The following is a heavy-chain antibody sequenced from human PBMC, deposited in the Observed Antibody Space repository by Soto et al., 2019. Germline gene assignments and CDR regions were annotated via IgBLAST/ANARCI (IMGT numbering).Heavy chain of an antibody. CDR3: ARDPGYSGFDFEY. CDR1: GFTFSSHA. CDR2: IWYDGSKK. Sequence: QVQLVESGGGVVQPGRSLRLSCAASGFTFSSHAMHWVRQAPGKGLEWVAVIWYDGSKKYYAAPVKGRFTVARDDSKNTLSLQMNSLRVEDTAVYYCARDPGYSGFDFEYWGQGTLVTVSS. J-gene: IGHJ4*02. V-gene: IGHV3-33*01. D-gene: IGHD5-12*01.